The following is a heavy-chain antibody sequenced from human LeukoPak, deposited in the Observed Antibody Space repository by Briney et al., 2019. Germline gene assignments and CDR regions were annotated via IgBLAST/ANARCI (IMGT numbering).Heavy chain of an antibody. CDR2: FDPEDGET. CDR1: GYTLTELS. CDR3: ATSSTEIAVVRKEEAFDI. J-gene: IGHJ3*02. Sequence: GASVKVACKVSGYTLTELSMHWVRQPPGKGLEWMGGFDPEDGETIYAQKFQGRVTMTEDTSTDTAYMELSSLRSEDTAVYYCATSSTEIAVVRKEEAFDIWGQGTMVTVSS. D-gene: IGHD2-2*01. V-gene: IGHV1-24*01.